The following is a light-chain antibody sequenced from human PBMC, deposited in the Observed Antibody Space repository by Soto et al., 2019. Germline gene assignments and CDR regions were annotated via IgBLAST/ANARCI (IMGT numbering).Light chain of an antibody. J-gene: IGKJ1*01. Sequence: EVVLTQSPGTLSLSPGARATVSCRASQSVPSSYLAWYQQKLGQAPSHLIYGSSSRATVVLDRFSGSGSGTGSTLTITRLEPEDFGVYYCHQYGTVPWTLGRGTKGDIK. CDR2: GSS. CDR3: HQYGTVPWT. CDR1: QSVPSSY. V-gene: IGKV3-20*01.